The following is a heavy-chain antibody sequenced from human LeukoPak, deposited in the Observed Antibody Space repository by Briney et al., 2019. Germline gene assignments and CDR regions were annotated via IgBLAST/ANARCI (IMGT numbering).Heavy chain of an antibody. D-gene: IGHD2-21*02. CDR3: ARVRRKTAYCGGDCYNPHFDY. J-gene: IGHJ4*02. Sequence: SETLSLTCTVSGGSISSYYWSWIRQPPGKGLEWIGYIYYSGSTNYNPSLKSRVTISVDTSKNQFSLKLSSVTAADTAVYYCARVRRKTAYCGGDCYNPHFDYWGQGTLVTVSS. CDR2: IYYSGST. CDR1: GGSISSYY. V-gene: IGHV4-59*08.